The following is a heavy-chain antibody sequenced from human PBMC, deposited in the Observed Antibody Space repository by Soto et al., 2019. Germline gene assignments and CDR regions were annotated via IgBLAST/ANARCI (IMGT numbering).Heavy chain of an antibody. CDR3: ARGFMDYGGWFDP. J-gene: IGHJ5*02. V-gene: IGHV1-18*01. CDR2: ISAYNGNT. CDR1: GYTITSYG. Sequence: ASVKASCKSSGYTITSYGISCVRQAPGQGLEWMGWISAYNGNTNYAQKLQGRVTMTTDTSTSTAYMELRSLRSDDTAVYYCARGFMDYGGWFDPWGQGTLVTVSS. D-gene: IGHD4-17*01.